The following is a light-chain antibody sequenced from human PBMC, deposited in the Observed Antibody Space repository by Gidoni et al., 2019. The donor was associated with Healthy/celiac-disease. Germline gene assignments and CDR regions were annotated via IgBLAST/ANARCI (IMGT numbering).Light chain of an antibody. Sequence: QSVLTQPPSVSGAPAQRVTISCTGSSSNIGAGYDVHWYQQLPGTAPKLLIYGNSNRPSGVPDRFSGSKSGTSASLAITGLQAEDEADYYCQSYDSSLSGGVVFGGGTKLTVL. J-gene: IGLJ2*01. V-gene: IGLV1-40*01. CDR3: QSYDSSLSGGVV. CDR2: GNS. CDR1: SSNIGAGYD.